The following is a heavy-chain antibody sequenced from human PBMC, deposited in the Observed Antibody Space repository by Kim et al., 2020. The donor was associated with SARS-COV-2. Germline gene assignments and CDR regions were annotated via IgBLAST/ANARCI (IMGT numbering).Heavy chain of an antibody. D-gene: IGHD4-17*01. V-gene: IGHV3-9*01. CDR3: AKAPDDYGVAGGFVY. J-gene: IGHJ4*02. CDR2: ISWNSGSI. CDR1: GFTFDDYA. Sequence: GGSLRLSCAASGFTFDDYAMHWVRQAPGKGLEWVSGISWNSGSIGYADSVKGRFTISRDNAKNSLYLQMNSLRAEDTALYYCAKAPDDYGVAGGFVYWGQGTLVTVSS.